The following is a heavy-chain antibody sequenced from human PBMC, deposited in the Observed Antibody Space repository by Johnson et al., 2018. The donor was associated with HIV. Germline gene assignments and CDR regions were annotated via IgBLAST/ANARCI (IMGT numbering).Heavy chain of an antibody. D-gene: IGHD6-6*01. CDR1: GFTFSDYY. J-gene: IGHJ3*01. CDR3: ASSSPSDYAVNF. Sequence: QVQLMESGGGLVKPGGSLRLSCAASGFTFSDYYMSWIRQAPGKGLEWVSYISRGGNTIYYADSVKGRFSISRDNAKNSLYLQMNSLRAEDTAVYYCASSSPSDYAVNFWGQGTMVTVSS. CDR2: ISRGGNTI. V-gene: IGHV3-11*04.